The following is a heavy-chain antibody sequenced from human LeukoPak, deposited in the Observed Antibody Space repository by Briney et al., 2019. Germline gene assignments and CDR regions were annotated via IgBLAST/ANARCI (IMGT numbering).Heavy chain of an antibody. CDR1: GYTFTIYY. V-gene: IGHV1-46*01. CDR2: INPSGGST. CDR3: ARRWLRDPSFDY. J-gene: IGHJ4*02. D-gene: IGHD5-12*01. Sequence: ASVTVSFKASGYTFTIYYMHWVRQAPGQGLEWMGIINPSGGSTSYAQKFQGRVTMTRDTSTSTVYMELSSLRSEDAAVYYCARRWLRDPSFDYWGQGTLVTVSS.